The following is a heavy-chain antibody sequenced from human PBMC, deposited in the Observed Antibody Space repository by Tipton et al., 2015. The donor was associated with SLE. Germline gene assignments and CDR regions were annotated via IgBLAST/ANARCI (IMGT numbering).Heavy chain of an antibody. Sequence: GSLRLSCAASGFTFSTYAMSWVSQAPGKGLEWVSTISGSGGGTYYGDSVKGRFTISRDNSKNTLHLQMSSLRAEDTAVYYCAKDTYGGYDNDAFDIWGQGTMVTVSS. D-gene: IGHD5-12*01. V-gene: IGHV3-23*01. CDR2: ISGSGGGT. J-gene: IGHJ3*02. CDR1: GFTFSTYA. CDR3: AKDTYGGYDNDAFDI.